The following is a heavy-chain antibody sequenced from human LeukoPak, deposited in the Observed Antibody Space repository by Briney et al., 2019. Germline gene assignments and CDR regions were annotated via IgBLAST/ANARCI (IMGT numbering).Heavy chain of an antibody. CDR2: INHSGST. Sequence: SETLSLTCAVYGGSFSGYYRSWIRQPPGKGLEWIGEINHSGSTNYNPSLKSRVTISVDTSKNQFSLKLSSVTAADTAVYYCVRVLGKYCSSTSCHLDYWGQGTLVTVSS. D-gene: IGHD2-2*01. CDR1: GGSFSGYY. J-gene: IGHJ4*02. CDR3: VRVLGKYCSSTSCHLDY. V-gene: IGHV4-34*01.